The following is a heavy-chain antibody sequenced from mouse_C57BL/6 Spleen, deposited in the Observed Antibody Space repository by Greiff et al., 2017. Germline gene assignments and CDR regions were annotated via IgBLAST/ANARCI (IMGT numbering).Heavy chain of an antibody. V-gene: IGHV1-80*01. D-gene: IGHD4-1*01. Sequence: QVQLQQSGAELVKPGASVKISCKASGYAFSSYWMNWVKQRPGKGLEWIGQIYPGDGDTNYNGKFKGKATLTADKSSSTAYMQLSSLTSEDSAVYFCAREHANWYFDYWGQGTTLTVSS. J-gene: IGHJ2*01. CDR2: IYPGDGDT. CDR3: AREHANWYFDY. CDR1: GYAFSSYW.